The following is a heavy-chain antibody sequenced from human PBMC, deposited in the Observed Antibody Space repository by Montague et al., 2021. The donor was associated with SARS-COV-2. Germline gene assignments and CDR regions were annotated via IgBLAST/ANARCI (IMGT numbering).Heavy chain of an antibody. CDR1: GFTFSSYE. Sequence: YLRLSCAASGFTFSSYEMHWVRQAPGKGLEWVSGISWNSGSTGYADSVKGRFTISRDNAKNSLYLQMNSLRAEDTALYYCAKEVGESPSFDYWGQGTLVTVSS. CDR3: AKEVGESPSFDY. V-gene: IGHV3-9*01. D-gene: IGHD2-15*01. J-gene: IGHJ4*02. CDR2: ISWNSGST.